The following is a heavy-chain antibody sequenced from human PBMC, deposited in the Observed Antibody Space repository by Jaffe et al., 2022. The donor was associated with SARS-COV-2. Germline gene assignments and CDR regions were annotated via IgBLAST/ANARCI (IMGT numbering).Heavy chain of an antibody. CDR2: IYYSGST. Sequence: QVQLQESGPGLVKPSETLSLTCSVSGGSISSYYWTWIRQPPGKGLEWIGYIYYSGSTNYNPSLKSRVTISVDTSKNQFSLKLSSVTAADTAVYYCARVPMARLDRRYHFDYWGQGTVVTVSS. CDR3: ARVPMARLDRRYHFDY. J-gene: IGHJ4*02. V-gene: IGHV4-59*01. D-gene: IGHD6-19*01. CDR1: GGSISSYY.